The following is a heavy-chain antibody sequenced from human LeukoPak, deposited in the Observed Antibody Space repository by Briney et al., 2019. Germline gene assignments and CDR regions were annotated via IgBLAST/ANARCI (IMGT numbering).Heavy chain of an antibody. D-gene: IGHD2-2*01. CDR1: GFTVSSNY. CDR3: ARDATYCSGTSCYYYYYYVDV. V-gene: IGHV3-66*02. CDR2: IYSGGTT. Sequence: GGSLRLSCAASGFTVSSNYMSWVRQAPGKGLEWVSVIYSGGTTYYADSVKGRFTISRDNSKNTLYLLMNSLRAEDTAVYYCARDATYCSGTSCYYYYYYVDVWGKGTTVTVSS. J-gene: IGHJ6*03.